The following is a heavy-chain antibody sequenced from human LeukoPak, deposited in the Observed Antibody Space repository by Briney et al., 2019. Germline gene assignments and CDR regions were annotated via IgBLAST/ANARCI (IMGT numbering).Heavy chain of an antibody. CDR1: GGSISSYY. V-gene: IGHV4-59*01. J-gene: IGHJ4*02. CDR2: INYSGNT. Sequence: SETLSLTCTVSGGSISSYYWSWIRQPPGKGLEWIGYINYSGNTNYNPSLKSRVAISVDTSKNQFSLKVRSVTAADTAVYYCAKGEGDYWGQGTLVTVSS. D-gene: IGHD2-21*01. CDR3: AKGEGDY.